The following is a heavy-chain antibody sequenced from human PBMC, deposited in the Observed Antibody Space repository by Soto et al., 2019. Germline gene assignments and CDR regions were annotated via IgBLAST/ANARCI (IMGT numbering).Heavy chain of an antibody. CDR1: GFTFSSYG. CDR2: ISYDGSNK. CDR3: AKEELGPYFDY. V-gene: IGHV3-30*18. D-gene: IGHD7-27*01. Sequence: QVQLVESGGGVVQPGRSLRLSCAASGFTFSSYGMHWVRQAPGKGLEWVAVISYDGSNKYYADSVKGRFTISRDNSKNTLYLQMNSLRAEDTAVYYCAKEELGPYFDYWGQGTLVTVSS. J-gene: IGHJ4*02.